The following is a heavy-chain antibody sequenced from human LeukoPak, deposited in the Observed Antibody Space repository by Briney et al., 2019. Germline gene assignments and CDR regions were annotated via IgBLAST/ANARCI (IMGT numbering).Heavy chain of an antibody. CDR2: IRYDGSNK. CDR1: GFTFSSYG. J-gene: IGHJ4*02. V-gene: IGHV3-30*02. CDR3: ARLGVEVAYVDY. D-gene: IGHD2-15*01. Sequence: GGSLRLSCAASGFTFSSYGMHWVRQAPGKGLEWVAFIRYDGSNKYYADSVKGRFTISRDNSKNTLYLQMNSLRAEDTAVYYCARLGVEVAYVDYWGQGTLVTVSS.